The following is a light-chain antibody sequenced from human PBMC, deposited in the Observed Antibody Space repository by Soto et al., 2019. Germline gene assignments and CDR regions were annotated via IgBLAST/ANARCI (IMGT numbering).Light chain of an antibody. V-gene: IGKV1-39*01. CDR3: QQSYSFPRT. CDR2: AAS. J-gene: IGKJ1*01. Sequence: IQLTQSPSFLSASVGDRVTITYGASQGISSYLSWYQQKPGKAPKLLIYAASSLQSGVPSRFSGSGSGTDFSLTISSLQPEDFATYYCQQSYSFPRTFGRGTKVDIK. CDR1: QGISSY.